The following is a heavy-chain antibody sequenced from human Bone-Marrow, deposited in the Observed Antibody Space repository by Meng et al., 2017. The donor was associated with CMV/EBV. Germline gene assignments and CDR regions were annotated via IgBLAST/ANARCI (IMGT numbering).Heavy chain of an antibody. D-gene: IGHD3-10*01. CDR3: ARDRGVVIPAAPYYFDY. V-gene: IGHV3-30*02. J-gene: IGHJ4*02. CDR2: IRYDGSNK. Sequence: GESLKISCAASGFTFSSYGMHWVRQAPGKGLEWVAFIRYDGSNKYYADSVKGRFTISRDNAKNSVSLQMRSLRVEDTAFYYCARDRGVVIPAAPYYFDYWGRGTLVTVSS. CDR1: GFTFSSYG.